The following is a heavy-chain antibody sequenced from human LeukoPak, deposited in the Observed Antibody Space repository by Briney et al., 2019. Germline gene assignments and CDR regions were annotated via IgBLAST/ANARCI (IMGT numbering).Heavy chain of an antibody. CDR1: GFSFSIYS. V-gene: IGHV3-48*02. J-gene: IGHJ4*02. Sequence: QAGGSLRLSCAASGFSFSIYSMNWVRQAPGKGLEWISYISTGSSTIYYADSVKGRFTISRDNAKNSLYLQMNSLRDGDTAVYYCARSRVDYWGQGTLVTVSS. CDR3: ARSRVDY. CDR2: ISTGSSTI.